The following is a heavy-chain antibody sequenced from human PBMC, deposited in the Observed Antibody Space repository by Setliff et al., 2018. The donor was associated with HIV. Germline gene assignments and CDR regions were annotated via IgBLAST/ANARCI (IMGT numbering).Heavy chain of an antibody. CDR2: LHYTGTT. V-gene: IGHV4-39*01. J-gene: IGHJ3*02. D-gene: IGHD2-15*01. Sequence: SETLSLTCTVSGASINSGSHNWGWIRQPPGKGLEWIATLHYTGTTYYNPSLKSRATISTDTSKNQFSLKLSSVTAADTAVYYCARRIQLRDSSGRSCWTFDIWGQGTMDTVSS. CDR1: GASINSGSHN. CDR3: ARRIQLRDSSGRSCWTFDI.